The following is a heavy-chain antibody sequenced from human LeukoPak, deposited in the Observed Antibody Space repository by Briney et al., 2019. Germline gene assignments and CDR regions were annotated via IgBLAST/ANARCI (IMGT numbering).Heavy chain of an antibody. CDR2: IIPILGIA. V-gene: IGHV1-69*02. D-gene: IGHD2-2*01. J-gene: IGHJ3*02. CDR1: GGTFSSYT. CDR3: ARGPVVLAALSPDAFDI. Sequence: SVKVSCKASGGTFSSYTISWVRQAPGQGLEWMGRIIPILGIANYAQKFQGRVTITADKSTSTAYMELSSLRSEDTAVYYCARGPVVLAALSPDAFDIWGQGTMVIVSS.